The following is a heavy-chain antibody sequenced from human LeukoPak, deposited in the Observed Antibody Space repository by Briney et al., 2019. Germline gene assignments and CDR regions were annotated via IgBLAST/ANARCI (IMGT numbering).Heavy chain of an antibody. CDR1: GGSISTYY. CDR3: AKDIGRWLPPGSDY. V-gene: IGHV4-59*01. D-gene: IGHD5-24*01. Sequence: SETLSLTCTVSGGSISTYYWSWIRQPPGKGLEWIGYIFYSGSTKYNPSLKSRVTISVDTSKNLFSLKLYSVTAADTAVYYCAKDIGRWLPPGSDYWGQGTLVTVSS. J-gene: IGHJ4*02. CDR2: IFYSGST.